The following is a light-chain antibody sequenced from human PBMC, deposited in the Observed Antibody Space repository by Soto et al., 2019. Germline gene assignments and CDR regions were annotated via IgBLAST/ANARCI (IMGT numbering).Light chain of an antibody. J-gene: IGKJ5*01. CDR2: DAS. CDR1: QDIGKN. V-gene: IGKV1-33*01. CDR3: QHYENLPSVT. Sequence: GGRVTITCQASQDIGKNLNWYQQKPGKAPKLLIYDASNLETRVPPRFRGSGSGTDSTSTISRLQPEDIATYYCQHYENLPSVTFGQGKRMAI.